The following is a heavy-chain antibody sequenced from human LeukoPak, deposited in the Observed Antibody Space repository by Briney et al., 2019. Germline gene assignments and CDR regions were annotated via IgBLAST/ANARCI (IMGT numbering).Heavy chain of an antibody. CDR3: ARHHSGCVLHYRKITYYYYMDV. CDR2: IYYSGST. V-gene: IGHV4-39*01. CDR1: GGSISSSSYY. J-gene: IGHJ6*03. D-gene: IGHD6-19*01. Sequence: SETLSLTCTVSGGSISSSSYYWGWIRQPPGKGLEWIGSIYYSGSTYYNPSLKSRVTISVDTSKNQFSLKLSSVTAADTAVYYCARHHSGCVLHYRKITYYYYMDVWGKGTTVTVSS.